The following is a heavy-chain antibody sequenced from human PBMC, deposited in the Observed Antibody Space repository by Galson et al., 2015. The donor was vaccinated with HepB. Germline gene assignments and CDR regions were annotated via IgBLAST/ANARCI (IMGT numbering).Heavy chain of an antibody. CDR1: GYTFTSYG. CDR2: ISAYNGNT. V-gene: IGHV1-18*04. J-gene: IGHJ4*02. CDR3: ARDRKGGSKHNPFDY. D-gene: IGHD1-26*01. Sequence: SVKVSCKASGYTFTSYGISWVRQAPGQGLEWMGWISAYNGNTNYAQKLQGRVTMTTDTSTSTAYMELRSLRSDDTAVYYCARDRKGGSKHNPFDYWGQGTLVTVSS.